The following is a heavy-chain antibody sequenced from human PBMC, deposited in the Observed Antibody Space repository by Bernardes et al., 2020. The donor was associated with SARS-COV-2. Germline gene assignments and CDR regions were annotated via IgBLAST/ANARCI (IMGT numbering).Heavy chain of an antibody. D-gene: IGHD1-1*01. CDR1: GDSISSSSYY. CDR2: IYYSGST. V-gene: IGHV4-39*01. J-gene: IGHJ5*02. Sequence: SETLSLTCTVSGDSISSSSYYWGWIRQPPGKGLEWIGSIYYSGSTYYSPSLKSRVTISVDTSMNQFSLKLSSVTAADTAVYYCARQGRVENWFDPWGQGTLVTVSS. CDR3: ARQGRVENWFDP.